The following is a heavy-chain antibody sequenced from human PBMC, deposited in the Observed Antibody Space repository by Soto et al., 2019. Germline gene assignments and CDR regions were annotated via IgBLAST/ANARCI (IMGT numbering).Heavy chain of an antibody. CDR3: ARRAPLTFKSILYGMDV. D-gene: IGHD1-20*01. CDR1: GGSISSSSYY. V-gene: IGHV4-39*01. CDR2: IYYSGST. Sequence: PSETLSLTGTVSGGSISSSSYYWGWIRQPPGKGLEWIGSIYYSGSTYYNPSLKSRVTISVDTSKNQFSLKLSSVTAADTAVYYCARRAPLTFKSILYGMDVWGQGTTVTVSS. J-gene: IGHJ6*02.